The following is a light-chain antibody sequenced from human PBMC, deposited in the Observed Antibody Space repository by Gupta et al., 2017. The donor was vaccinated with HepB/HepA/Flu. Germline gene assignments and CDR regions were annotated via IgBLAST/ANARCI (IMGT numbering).Light chain of an antibody. CDR3: CSYTGRGTNWV. Sequence: QLALIHPAFVTGPPGQSITIPCPETSSDVDANKFVAWYQQHPGKSPKLIVYDVTQRPSGVSHRFSGSKSGNTASLRISRLQADDEADYYCCSYTGRGTNWVFGGGTRLTV. V-gene: IGLV2-23*02. CDR2: DVT. J-gene: IGLJ3*02. CDR1: SSDVDANKF.